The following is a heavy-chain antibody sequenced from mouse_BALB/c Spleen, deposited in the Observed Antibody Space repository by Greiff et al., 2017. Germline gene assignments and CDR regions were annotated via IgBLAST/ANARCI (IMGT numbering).Heavy chain of an antibody. CDR3: ARDGGYPYFDY. D-gene: IGHD2-14*01. J-gene: IGHJ2*01. CDR1: GFSLTSYG. CDR2: IWAGGST. V-gene: IGHV2-9*02. Sequence: VKLQESGPGLVAPSQSLSITCTVSGFSLTSYGVHWVRQPPGKGLEWLGVIWAGGSTNYNSALMSRLSISKDNSKSQVFLKMNSLQTDDTAMYYCARDGGYPYFDYWGQGTTLTVSS.